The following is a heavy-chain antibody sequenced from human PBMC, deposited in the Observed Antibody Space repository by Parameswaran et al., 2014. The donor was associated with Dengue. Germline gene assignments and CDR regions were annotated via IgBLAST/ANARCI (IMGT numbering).Heavy chain of an antibody. Sequence: SWVRQAPGQGLEWMGWISAYNGNTNYAQKLQGRVTMTTDTSTSTAYMELRSLRSDDTAVYYCARDGIEYYDSSGYYGSFDYWGQGTLVTVSS. D-gene: IGHD3-22*01. CDR2: ISAYNGNT. CDR3: ARDGIEYYDSSGYYGSFDY. J-gene: IGHJ4*02. V-gene: IGHV1-18*01.